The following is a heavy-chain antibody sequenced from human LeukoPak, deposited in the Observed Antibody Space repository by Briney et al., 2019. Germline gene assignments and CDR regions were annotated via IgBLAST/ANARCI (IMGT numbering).Heavy chain of an antibody. D-gene: IGHD3-22*01. CDR1: GFTFSSYA. V-gene: IGHV3-23*01. Sequence: PGGSLRLSCAASGFTFSSYAMSWVRQAPGKGLEWVSAISGSGGRTYYADSVKGRFTISRDNSKNTLYLQMNSLRAEDTAVYYCTTYDSSGYYFSHFDYWGQGTLVTVSS. CDR3: TTYDSSGYYFSHFDY. CDR2: ISGSGGRT. J-gene: IGHJ4*02.